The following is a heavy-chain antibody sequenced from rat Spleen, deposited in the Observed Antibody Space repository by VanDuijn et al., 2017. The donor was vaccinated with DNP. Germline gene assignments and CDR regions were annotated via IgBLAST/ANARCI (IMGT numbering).Heavy chain of an antibody. CDR2: ISIGGGDA. Sequence: EVQLVESGGGLVQPGRSLKLSCAASGFTFSDYAMAWVRQSPKKGLEWVASISIGGGDAYHRDSVKGRFTISRDNAKSTLYLQMDSLRSEDTATYYCATSSYFGYDYGFAYWGQGTLVTVSS. CDR3: ATSSYFGYDYGFAY. V-gene: IGHV5-25*01. J-gene: IGHJ3*01. CDR1: GFTFSDYA. D-gene: IGHD1-7*01.